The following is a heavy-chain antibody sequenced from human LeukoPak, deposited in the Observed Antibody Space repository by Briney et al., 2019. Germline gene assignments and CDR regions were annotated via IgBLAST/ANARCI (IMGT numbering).Heavy chain of an antibody. CDR1: GGSISSSIYY. CDR2: IYYSGST. CDR3: ARQQFSHDCFNI. D-gene: IGHD2-21*01. V-gene: IGHV4-39*01. J-gene: IGHJ3*02. Sequence: KPSETLSLTCTVSGGSISSSIYYWGWIRQPPGMGLEWIGSIYYSGSTYYNPSLKSRVTISVDTSKSQFSLKLTSVTAADTAVYYCARQQFSHDCFNIWGQGTMVTVSS.